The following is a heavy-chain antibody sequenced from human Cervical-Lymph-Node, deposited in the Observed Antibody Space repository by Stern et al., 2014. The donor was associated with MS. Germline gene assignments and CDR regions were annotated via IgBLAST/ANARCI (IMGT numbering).Heavy chain of an antibody. CDR1: GFTFSSFA. D-gene: IGHD1-26*01. J-gene: IGHJ4*02. V-gene: IGHV3-30*01. CDR3: ARDRDSGRYFDY. CDR2: ISHDGTNK. Sequence: QVQLQESGGGVVQPGRSLRLSCAASGFTFSSFAMHWVRQAPGKGLEWVALISHDGTNKYYADSVKGRFTISRDNSQNTLYVQMNSLRAEDTAVYCCARDRDSGRYFDYWGQGTLVTVSS.